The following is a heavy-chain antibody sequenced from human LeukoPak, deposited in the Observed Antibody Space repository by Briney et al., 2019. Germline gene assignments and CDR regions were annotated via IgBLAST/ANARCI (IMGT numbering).Heavy chain of an antibody. CDR2: ISGSGGST. CDR3: AKGVTMIVVVYYFDY. Sequence: PGGSLRLSCAASGFPFSTYAMSWVRQAPGKGLEWVSAISGSGGSTYYADSVKGRFTISRDNSKNTLYLQMNSLRAEDTAVYYCAKGVTMIVVVYYFDYWGQGTLVTVSS. V-gene: IGHV3-23*01. CDR1: GFPFSTYA. D-gene: IGHD3-22*01. J-gene: IGHJ4*02.